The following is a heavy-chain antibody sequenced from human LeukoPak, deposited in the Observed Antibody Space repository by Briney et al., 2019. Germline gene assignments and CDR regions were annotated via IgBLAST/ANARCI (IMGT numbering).Heavy chain of an antibody. CDR1: GYTFTSYF. J-gene: IGHJ4*02. Sequence: ASVKVSCKASGYTFTSYFMYWVRQAPGQGLEWMGLINPGGGSTRYARQFQGRVTMTRDTSTSTIYMELSSLRSEDTAMYHCSRDRTHYYESSGYYSRWEYWGQGTLVTVSS. CDR3: SRDRTHYYESSGYYSRWEY. CDR2: INPGGGST. D-gene: IGHD3-22*01. V-gene: IGHV1-46*01.